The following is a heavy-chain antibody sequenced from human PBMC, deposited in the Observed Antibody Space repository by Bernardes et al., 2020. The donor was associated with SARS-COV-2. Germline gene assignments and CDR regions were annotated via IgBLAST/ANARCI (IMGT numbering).Heavy chain of an antibody. CDR3: TRHGGRHFDF. D-gene: IGHD2-15*01. J-gene: IGHJ4*02. V-gene: IGHV4-34*01. CDR2: INHSGGT. CDR1: GGSSSGY. Sequence: SETLSLTCAVYGGSSSGYWCWIRPPPGKGLEWIWAINHSGGTKYNPSLKSRVSISVDTSKNQFSLRLNSVTAADTAVYYCTRHGGRHFDFWDQGTLVTVSS.